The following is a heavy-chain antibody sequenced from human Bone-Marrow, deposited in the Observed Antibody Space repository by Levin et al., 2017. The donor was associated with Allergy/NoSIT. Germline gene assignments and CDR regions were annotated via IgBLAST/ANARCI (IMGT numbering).Heavy chain of an antibody. V-gene: IGHV4-59*02. CDR1: GDAVTSNY. Sequence: SETLSLTCTVSGDAVTSNYWTWIRQPPGKGLEWIGYISSSGNTDYNPSLKSRVAISADTSKNHFSLSLNSVTAADTAVYYRAREVVGPASIRSFDTWGQGTLVTVSS. CDR2: ISSSGNT. J-gene: IGHJ5*02. CDR3: AREVVGPASIRSFDT. D-gene: IGHD2-2*01.